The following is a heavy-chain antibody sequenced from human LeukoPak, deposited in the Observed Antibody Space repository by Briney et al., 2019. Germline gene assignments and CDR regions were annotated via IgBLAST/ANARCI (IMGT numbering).Heavy chain of an antibody. V-gene: IGHV3-23*01. CDR2: ISGSGGST. Sequence: GGSLRLSCAASGFTFSSYAMSWVRQAPGKGLEWVSAISGSGGSTYYADSVKGRFPISSDNSKNTLYLQMKSRRAEDTAVYYCAKGWSGYYYLDYWGQGTLVTVSS. D-gene: IGHD3-3*01. J-gene: IGHJ4*02. CDR3: AKGWSGYYYLDY. CDR1: GFTFSSYA.